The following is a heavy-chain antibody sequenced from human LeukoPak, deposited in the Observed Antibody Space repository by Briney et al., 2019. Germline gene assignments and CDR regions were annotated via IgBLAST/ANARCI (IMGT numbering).Heavy chain of an antibody. J-gene: IGHJ4*02. CDR3: ARQFLGYFDFDY. CDR2: INHSGST. V-gene: IGHV4-34*01. Sequence: SETLSLTCAVYGGSFSGYYWSWIRQPPGKGLEWIGEINHSGSTNYNPSLKSRVTISVDTSKNQFSLKLSSVTAADTAVYYCARQFLGYFDFDYWGQGTLVTVSS. CDR1: GGSFSGYY. D-gene: IGHD3-9*01.